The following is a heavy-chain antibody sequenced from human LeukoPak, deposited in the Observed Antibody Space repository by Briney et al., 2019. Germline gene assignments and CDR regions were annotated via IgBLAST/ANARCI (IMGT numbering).Heavy chain of an antibody. J-gene: IGHJ4*02. CDR1: GGSISRGSYY. Sequence: SETLSLTCSVSGGSISRGSYYWNWIRQPAGKGLEWMGRIYNSGSTNYNPSLKSRVTISTDMSKNQFSLKLTSVTAADTAVYYCARDRKAAAGDMIDYWGQGTLVTVSS. V-gene: IGHV4-61*02. D-gene: IGHD6-13*01. CDR3: ARDRKAAAGDMIDY. CDR2: IYNSGST.